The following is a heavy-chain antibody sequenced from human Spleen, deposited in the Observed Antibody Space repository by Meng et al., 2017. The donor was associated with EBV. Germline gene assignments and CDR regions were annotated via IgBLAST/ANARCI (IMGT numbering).Heavy chain of an antibody. CDR1: GYTFSEYF. CDR3: ARGGYSYGSNWFDS. J-gene: IGHJ5*01. Sequence: VPPGHSGAHVKTPVASVKVSSKTSGYTFSEYFMHWVRQAPGQGLEWMGRLNPNSGDTNYAQSFQGRVTMTRDTSISTAYMELRRLRSDDTAVYYCARGGYSYGSNWFDSWGQGTLVTVSS. D-gene: IGHD5-18*01. CDR2: LNPNSGDT. V-gene: IGHV1-2*06.